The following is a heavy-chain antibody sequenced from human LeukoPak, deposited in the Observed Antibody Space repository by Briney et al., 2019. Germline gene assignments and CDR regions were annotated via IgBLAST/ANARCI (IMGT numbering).Heavy chain of an antibody. Sequence: ASVKVSCKASRYTFTAYYIHWVRQAPGQGLEWMGWIDPNSGNTVYAQQFQDRVTMTRDTSISTAYMELSRLTSDDTAVYYCARTTALTNDYMDVWGKGTTVTVSS. CDR1: RYTFTAYY. CDR3: ARTTALTNDYMDV. V-gene: IGHV1-2*02. J-gene: IGHJ6*03. CDR2: IDPNSGNT. D-gene: IGHD2-21*02.